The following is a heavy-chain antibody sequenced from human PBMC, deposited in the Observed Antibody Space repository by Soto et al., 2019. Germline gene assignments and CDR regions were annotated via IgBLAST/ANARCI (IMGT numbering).Heavy chain of an antibody. J-gene: IGHJ4*02. CDR1: GYSFTSYW. CDR3: ARHPSTPYSSSSLPTYYCDY. V-gene: IGHV5-10-1*01. Sequence: GESLKISCKGSGYSFTSYWISWVRQMPGKGLEWMGRIDPSDSYTNYSPSFQGHVTISADKSISTAYLQWSSLKASDTAKYYCARHPSTPYSSSSLPTYYCDYWGQGTLVTVSS. CDR2: IDPSDSYT. D-gene: IGHD6-6*01.